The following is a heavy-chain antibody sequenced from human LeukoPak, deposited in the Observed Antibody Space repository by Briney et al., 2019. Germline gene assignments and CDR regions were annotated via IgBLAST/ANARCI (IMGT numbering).Heavy chain of an antibody. V-gene: IGHV1-18*01. J-gene: IGHJ4*02. CDR3: ARVKQLWRDYYLDY. CDR2: NSADNRIT. D-gene: IGHD5-18*01. Sequence: ASVKVSCKASGYTFTTSGINWVRQAPGQGLEWLGWNSADNRITRYAQKFQGRVTLISDTSTNTAYMELRNLRSDDTAVYYCARVKQLWRDYYLDYWGQGTLVTVSS. CDR1: GYTFTTSG.